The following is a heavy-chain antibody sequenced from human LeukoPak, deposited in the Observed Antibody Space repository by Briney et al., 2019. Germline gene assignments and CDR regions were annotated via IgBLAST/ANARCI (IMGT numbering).Heavy chain of an antibody. D-gene: IGHD6-19*01. CDR3: ARIGYSSGWYAFYFDC. CDR2: IKQDGSEK. Sequence: PGGSLRLSCAASGFTFSTYWMSWVRQAPGKGLEWVANIKQDGSEKYFVDSVKGRFTISRDNAKNSLYLQMNSQRAEDTAVYYCARIGYSSGWYAFYFDCWGQGTLVTVSS. CDR1: GFTFSTYW. V-gene: IGHV3-7*01. J-gene: IGHJ4*02.